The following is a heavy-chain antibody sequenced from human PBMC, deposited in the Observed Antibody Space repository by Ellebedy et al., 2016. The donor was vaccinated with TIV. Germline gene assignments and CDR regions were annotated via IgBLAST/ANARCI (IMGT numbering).Heavy chain of an antibody. CDR2: MGPDGSDT. CDR1: GLTFSSYY. CDR3: ARSDSGLFLN. Sequence: GESLKISCAASGLTFSSYYMRWVRQAPGKGLVWVSRMGPDGSDTKYADSVKGRFTISRDNAKSTLYLQMNSLSADDTAVYFCARSDSGLFLNWGQGTLVTVSS. V-gene: IGHV3-74*03. J-gene: IGHJ4*02. D-gene: IGHD1-26*01.